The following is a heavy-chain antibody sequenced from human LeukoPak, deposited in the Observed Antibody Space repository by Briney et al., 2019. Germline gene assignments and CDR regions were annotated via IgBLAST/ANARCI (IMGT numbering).Heavy chain of an antibody. Sequence: PGGSLRLSCAASGFTFSSYWMSWVRQAPGKGLEWVAVIWYDGSNKYYADSVKGRFTISRDNSKNTLYLQMNSLRAEDTAVYYCARAFYYYGSGKRSDNWFDPWGQGTLVTVSS. V-gene: IGHV3-33*08. D-gene: IGHD3-10*01. CDR2: IWYDGSNK. CDR1: GFTFSSYW. J-gene: IGHJ5*02. CDR3: ARAFYYYGSGKRSDNWFDP.